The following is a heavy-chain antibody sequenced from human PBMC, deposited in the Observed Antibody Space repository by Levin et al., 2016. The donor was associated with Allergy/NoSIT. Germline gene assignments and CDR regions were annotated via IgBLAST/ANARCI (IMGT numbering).Heavy chain of an antibody. V-gene: IGHV1-2*02. CDR2: INPNNGGT. J-gene: IGHJ4*02. CDR3: ARATYLGIANYYLDS. Sequence: ASVKVSCKASRHTFNGNYMHWVRQAPGQGLEWMGWINPNNGGTDYAQNFQARVTMTTDTSITTVYLELTSLVFNDTAVYYCARATYLGIANYYLDSWGQGTLVTVSS. CDR1: RHTFNGNY. D-gene: IGHD4/OR15-4a*01.